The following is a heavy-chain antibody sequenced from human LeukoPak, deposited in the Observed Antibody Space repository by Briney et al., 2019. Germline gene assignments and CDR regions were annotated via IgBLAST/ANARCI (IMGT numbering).Heavy chain of an antibody. D-gene: IGHD4-17*01. Sequence: SETLSLTCTVSGGSISSYYWNWIRQPAGKGLEWIGRTHISGSTNYNPSLKSRVTMSVDTSKNQFSLKLSSVTAADTAVYYCASLHDYGDYGLDYWGQGTPVTVSS. CDR1: GGSISSYY. CDR3: ASLHDYGDYGLDY. CDR2: THISGST. J-gene: IGHJ4*02. V-gene: IGHV4-4*07.